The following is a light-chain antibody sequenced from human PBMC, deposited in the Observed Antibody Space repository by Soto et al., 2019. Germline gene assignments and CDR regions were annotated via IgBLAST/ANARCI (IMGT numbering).Light chain of an antibody. Sequence: EIVLTQSPATLSLAPGERATLSCRASQSVSSYLAWYQQKPGQAPRLLIYDASNRATGIPARFSGSGSGTDFTLTISSHEHGHFAIYYCQQRSNWPPVTAGGGTKVAIK. CDR3: QQRSNWPPVT. V-gene: IGKV3-11*01. CDR2: DAS. J-gene: IGKJ4*01. CDR1: QSVSSY.